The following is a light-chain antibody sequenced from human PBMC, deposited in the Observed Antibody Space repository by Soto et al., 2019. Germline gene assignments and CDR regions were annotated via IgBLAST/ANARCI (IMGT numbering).Light chain of an antibody. Sequence: QSALTQPASVSGSPGQSITISCSGTSSDVGSYKYVSWYQQHPGKAPKLIIFDVSNRPSGVSNRFSCSKSGNTASLTISGLQAEDEADYYCSSYSSSSTLYVFGTGTKLTVL. J-gene: IGLJ1*01. CDR3: SSYSSSSTLYV. CDR1: SSDVGSYKY. CDR2: DVS. V-gene: IGLV2-14*03.